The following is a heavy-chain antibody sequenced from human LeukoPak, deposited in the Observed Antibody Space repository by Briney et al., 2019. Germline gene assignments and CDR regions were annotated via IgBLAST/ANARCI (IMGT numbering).Heavy chain of an antibody. Sequence: SETLSLACTVSGGSTSSDYWSWIRQSPGKGLEWVGYVYNSGDTGKNPSLKSRVTILLDTSKNQCSLKLTSVSAADTAVYYCARLKLGAYFDLWGRGTLVTVSS. CDR3: ARLKLGAYFDL. J-gene: IGHJ2*01. V-gene: IGHV4-59*08. CDR1: GGSTSSDY. CDR2: VYNSGDT. D-gene: IGHD3-16*01.